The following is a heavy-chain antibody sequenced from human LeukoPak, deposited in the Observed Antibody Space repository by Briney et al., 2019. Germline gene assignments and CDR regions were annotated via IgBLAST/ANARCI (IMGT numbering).Heavy chain of an antibody. J-gene: IGHJ4*02. CDR1: GFTFSNYG. D-gene: IGHD3-10*01. V-gene: IGHV3-30*02. CDR3: ARDRGYYGSGSYYKGLSLPSR. CDR2: IRNDGSNK. Sequence: GGSLRLSCAASGFTFSNYGMHWVRQAPGKGLEWVAYIRNDGSNKYYADPVKGRFTISRDNSKNTLYLQMNSLRAEDTSVYYCARDRGYYGSGSYYKGLSLPSRWGQGTLVTVSS.